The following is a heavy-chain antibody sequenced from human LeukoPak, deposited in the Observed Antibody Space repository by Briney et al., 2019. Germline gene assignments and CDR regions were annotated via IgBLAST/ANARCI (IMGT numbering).Heavy chain of an antibody. CDR3: AGRWRGTLDY. J-gene: IGHJ4*02. CDR1: GTFVSGFY. V-gene: IGHV4-4*09. Sequence: PSETLSLTCTVSGTFVSGFYWTWLRQPPGKGLEWIGFIYSTGTTSYNSSLQSRVTMSVDTSKNQFSLKLKSVIAADTAIYYCAGRWRGTLDYWGQGTLVAVSS. D-gene: IGHD5-24*01. CDR2: IYSTGTT.